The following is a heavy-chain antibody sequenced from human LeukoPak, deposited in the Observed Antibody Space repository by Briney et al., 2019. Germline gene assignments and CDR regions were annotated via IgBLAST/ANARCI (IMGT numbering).Heavy chain of an antibody. J-gene: IGHJ5*02. D-gene: IGHD3-10*01. CDR1: GGPISSYY. V-gene: IGHV4-59*12. Sequence: SETLSLTCTVSGGPISSYYWSWIRQPPGKGLEWIGYIYYSGITNYNPSLKGRVTISIDTSKNQFSLKLMSVTAADTAVYYCARDSGTTGEVKFDPWGQGTLVTVSS. CDR3: ARDSGTTGEVKFDP. CDR2: IYYSGIT.